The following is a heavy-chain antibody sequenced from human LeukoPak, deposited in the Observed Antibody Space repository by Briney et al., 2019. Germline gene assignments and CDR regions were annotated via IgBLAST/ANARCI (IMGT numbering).Heavy chain of an antibody. CDR3: AREGLYGGNSFDY. Sequence: SETLSLTCAVYGGSFSGYYWSWIRQPPGKGLEWIGEINHSGSTNYNPSLKSRVTISVDTSKNQFSLKLSSVTAADTAVYYCAREGLYGGNSFDYWGQGTLVTVSS. CDR2: INHSGST. D-gene: IGHD4-23*01. CDR1: GGSFSGYY. J-gene: IGHJ4*02. V-gene: IGHV4-34*01.